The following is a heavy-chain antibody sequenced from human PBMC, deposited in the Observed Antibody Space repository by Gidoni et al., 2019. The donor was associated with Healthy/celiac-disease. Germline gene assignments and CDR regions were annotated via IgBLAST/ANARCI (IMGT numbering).Heavy chain of an antibody. D-gene: IGHD3-22*01. J-gene: IGHJ4*02. Sequence: QVQLVESGGGVVQPGRSLRLSCAASGFTFRSYGMHWVRQAPGKGLEWVAVISYDGSNKYYADSVKGRFTISRDNSKNTLYLQMNSLRAEDTAVYYCAKDLKGGVVVPTFDYWGQGTLVTVSS. CDR1: GFTFRSYG. CDR2: ISYDGSNK. CDR3: AKDLKGGVVVPTFDY. V-gene: IGHV3-30*18.